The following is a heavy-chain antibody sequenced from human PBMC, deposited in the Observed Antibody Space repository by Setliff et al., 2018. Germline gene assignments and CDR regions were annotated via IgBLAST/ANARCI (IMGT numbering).Heavy chain of an antibody. D-gene: IGHD6-13*01. CDR2: IYYSGST. CDR1: GGSISSSSYY. V-gene: IGHV4-39*07. CDR3: ARVSMYSSSWYYYYYGMDV. Sequence: SETLSLTCTVSGGSISSSSYYWGWIRQPPGKGLEWIGSIYYSGSTYYNPSLKSRVAISVDTSKNQFSLKLSSVTAADTAVYYCARVSMYSSSWYYYYYGMDVWGQGTTVTVSS. J-gene: IGHJ6*02.